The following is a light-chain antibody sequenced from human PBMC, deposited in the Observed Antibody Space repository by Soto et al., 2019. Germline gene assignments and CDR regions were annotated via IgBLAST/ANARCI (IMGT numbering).Light chain of an antibody. Sequence: AIRLTQSPSSLSASTGDRVTITCRASQGTSSYVAWYQQKPGKAPKILIYAASTLQSGAPSRFSGSGSGTDFTLTISCLQSEDFATYYCQQDYSYPLSIGGGTKVEIK. CDR2: AAS. J-gene: IGKJ4*01. CDR3: QQDYSYPLS. CDR1: QGTSSY. V-gene: IGKV1-8*01.